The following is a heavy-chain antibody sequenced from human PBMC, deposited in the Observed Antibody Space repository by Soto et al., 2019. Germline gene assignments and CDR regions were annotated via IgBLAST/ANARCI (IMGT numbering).Heavy chain of an antibody. CDR3: ARHPVSGSYAYYYGMDV. D-gene: IGHD1-26*01. Sequence: QVQLVQSGAEVKKPGSSVKVSCKASGGTFSSYAISWVRQAPGQGLEWKGGIIPIFGTANYAQKLQGRVTITADESTSTAYMELSSLRSEDTAVYYCARHPVSGSYAYYYGMDVWGQGTTVTVSS. V-gene: IGHV1-69*12. CDR1: GGTFSSYA. J-gene: IGHJ6*02. CDR2: IIPIFGTA.